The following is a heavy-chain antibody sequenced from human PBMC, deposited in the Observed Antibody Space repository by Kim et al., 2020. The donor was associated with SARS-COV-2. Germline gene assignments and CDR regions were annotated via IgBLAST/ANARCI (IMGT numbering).Heavy chain of an antibody. J-gene: IGHJ3*02. D-gene: IGHD3-10*01. Sequence: GGSLRLSCAASGFTFSSYGMHWVRQAPGKGLEWVAVISYDGSNKYYADSVKGRFTISRDKSKNTLYLQMNSLRAEDTAVYYCAKEGPMVRGVVGVSGGAFDIWGQGTMVTVSS. CDR3: AKEGPMVRGVVGVSGGAFDI. CDR2: ISYDGSNK. CDR1: GFTFSSYG. V-gene: IGHV3-30*18.